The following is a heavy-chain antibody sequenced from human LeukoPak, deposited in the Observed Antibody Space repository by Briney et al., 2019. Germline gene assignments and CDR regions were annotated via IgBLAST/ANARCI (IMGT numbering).Heavy chain of an antibody. D-gene: IGHD4-17*01. CDR3: AKVNRYVYGDFDY. CDR1: GFTFSSYG. CDR2: ISYDGSNK. V-gene: IGHV3-30*18. J-gene: IGHJ4*02. Sequence: GGSLRLSCAASGFTFSSYGMHWVRQAPGKGLEWVAVISYDGSNKYYADSVKGRFTISRDNSKNTLYLQMNSLRAEDTAVYYCAKVNRYVYGDFDYWGQGTLVTVSS.